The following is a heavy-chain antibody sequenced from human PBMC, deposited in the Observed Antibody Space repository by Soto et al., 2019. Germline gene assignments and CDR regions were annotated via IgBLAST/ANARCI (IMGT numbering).Heavy chain of an antibody. CDR3: ARERALSNYPDY. J-gene: IGHJ4*02. V-gene: IGHV3-48*01. D-gene: IGHD3-10*01. CDR2: ISSSSSII. CDR1: GFTFSSYS. Sequence: GGSLRLSCAASGFTFSSYSMNWVRQAPGKGLEWVSYISSSSSIIYYADSVKGRFTISRDNAKNSLYLQTNSLRAEDTAVYYCARERALSNYPDYWGQGTLVTVSS.